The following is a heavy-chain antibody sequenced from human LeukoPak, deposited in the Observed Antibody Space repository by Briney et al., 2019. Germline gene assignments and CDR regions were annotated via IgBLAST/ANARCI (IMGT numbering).Heavy chain of an antibody. Sequence: GGSLRLSCAASGFTFSSYGMHWVRQAPGKGLEWVAVISHDGSNKYYADSVKGRFTISRDNSKNTLYLQMNSLRAEDTAVYYCAKEAYGGPFDYWGQGTLVTVSS. CDR1: GFTFSSYG. CDR2: ISHDGSNK. CDR3: AKEAYGGPFDY. J-gene: IGHJ4*02. D-gene: IGHD4-23*01. V-gene: IGHV3-30*18.